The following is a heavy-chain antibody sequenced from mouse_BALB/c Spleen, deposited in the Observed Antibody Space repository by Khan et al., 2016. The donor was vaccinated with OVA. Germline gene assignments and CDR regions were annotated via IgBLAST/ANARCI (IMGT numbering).Heavy chain of an antibody. CDR2: ISYGGST. CDR3: ARKNYYGYAMDY. Sequence: EVQLQESGPGLVKPSQSLSLTCTVTGYSITSDYAWDWIRQFPGNKLEWMGYISYGGSTSYNPSLKSRISITRDTSKNQFFLQLNSVTTEDTATYYCARKNYYGYAMDYWGHGTSVTVSS. D-gene: IGHD1-1*01. V-gene: IGHV3-2*02. J-gene: IGHJ4*01. CDR1: GYSITSDYA.